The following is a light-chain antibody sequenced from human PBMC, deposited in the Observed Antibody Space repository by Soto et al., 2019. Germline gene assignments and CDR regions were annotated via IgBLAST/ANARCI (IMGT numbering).Light chain of an antibody. Sequence: QPVLSQPPSASGSPGQSVTMSCTGTSSDVGNYNYVSWYQQHPGKAPKLMIYEVTKRPSGVPDRFSGSKSGNTASLTVSGLQAEDEADYYCSSYAGSKTLFGGGTKLTVL. V-gene: IGLV2-8*01. CDR3: SSYAGSKTL. CDR2: EVT. J-gene: IGLJ3*02. CDR1: SSDVGNYNY.